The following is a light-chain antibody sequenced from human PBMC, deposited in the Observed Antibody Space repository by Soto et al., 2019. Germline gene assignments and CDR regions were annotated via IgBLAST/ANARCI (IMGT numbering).Light chain of an antibody. Sequence: PASVSGSPGQSITISCTGTSSDVGGYKFVSWYQQHPGKAPKLMIYEVSNRPSGVSSRFSGSKSGNTASLTISGLQAEDEADYYCGSYTGSIYVFGPGTKVTVL. V-gene: IGLV2-14*01. CDR3: GSYTGSIYV. J-gene: IGLJ1*01. CDR2: EVS. CDR1: SSDVGGYKF.